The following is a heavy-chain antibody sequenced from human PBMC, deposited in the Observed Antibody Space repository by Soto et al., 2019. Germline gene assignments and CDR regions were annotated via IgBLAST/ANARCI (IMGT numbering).Heavy chain of an antibody. J-gene: IGHJ6*02. CDR2: INHSGST. Sequence: SETLSLTCAGYGGSFSGYYWSWIREPPGKGLEWIGEINHSGSTNYNPSLKSRVTISVDTSKNQFSLKLSSVTAADTAVYYCQSSRGIQDYYYYGMDVWGQGTTVTVSS. D-gene: IGHD6-13*01. CDR3: QSSRGIQDYYYYGMDV. CDR1: GGSFSGYY. V-gene: IGHV4-34*01.